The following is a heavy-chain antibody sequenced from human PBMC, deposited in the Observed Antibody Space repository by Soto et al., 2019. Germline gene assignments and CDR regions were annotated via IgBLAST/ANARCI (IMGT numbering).Heavy chain of an antibody. D-gene: IGHD6-6*01. CDR3: AKLTPDIAARPRRYYFDY. CDR1: GFTFSSYA. Sequence: EVQLLESGGGLVQPGGSLRLSCAASGFTFSSYAMSWVRQAPGKGLEWVSAISGSGGSTYYADSVKGRFTISRDNSKNTLYLQMNSLRAEDTAVYYCAKLTPDIAARPRRYYFDYWGQGTLVTVSS. CDR2: ISGSGGST. V-gene: IGHV3-23*01. J-gene: IGHJ4*02.